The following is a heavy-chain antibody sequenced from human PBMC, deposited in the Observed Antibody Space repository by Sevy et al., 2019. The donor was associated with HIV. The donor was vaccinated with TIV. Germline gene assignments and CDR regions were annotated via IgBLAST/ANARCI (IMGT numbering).Heavy chain of an antibody. Sequence: GGSLRLSCAASGFTFSSYAMAWVRQTPGKGLEWVSIMGASGSDTYYPASVKGRFTISRDNSKNTLYLQMTSLRVEDTAVYYCASGGKCFSGGCYYDSWGQGTLVTVSS. D-gene: IGHD2-15*01. CDR1: GFTFSSYA. V-gene: IGHV3-23*01. J-gene: IGHJ4*02. CDR3: ASGGKCFSGGCYYDS. CDR2: MGASGSDT.